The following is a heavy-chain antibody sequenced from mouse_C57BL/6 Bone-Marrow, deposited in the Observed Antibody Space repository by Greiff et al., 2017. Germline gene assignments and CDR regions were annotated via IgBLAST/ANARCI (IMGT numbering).Heavy chain of an antibody. D-gene: IGHD2-3*01. J-gene: IGHJ2*01. CDR2: IDPADSYT. CDR1: GYTFTSYW. V-gene: IGHV1-59*01. CDR3: ARCGDSYYSYYFDY. Sequence: VQLQQPGAELVRPGTSVKLSCKASGYTFTSYWMHWVKQRPGQGLEWIGVIDPADSYTNYNQKFKGKATLTVDTSSSTAYMQLSSLTSEDSAVYYFARCGDSYYSYYFDYWGQGTTLTVSS.